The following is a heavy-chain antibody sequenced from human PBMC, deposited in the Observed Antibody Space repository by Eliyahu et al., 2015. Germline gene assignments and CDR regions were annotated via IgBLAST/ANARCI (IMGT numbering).Heavy chain of an antibody. V-gene: IGHV4-30-4*01. Sequence: QVQLQESGPGLVKPSQTLSLTCTVSGXSXTSVNNYWTWIRQSPGKGLEWIGYIXYSGSTYFNPSLESRVSMSRDTSKNQFSLKLTSVTAADTAVYFCARVLYHDSSPIDHWGQGSLVTVSS. CDR2: IXYSGST. CDR3: ARVLYHDSSPIDH. D-gene: IGHD6-13*01. J-gene: IGHJ4*02. CDR1: GXSXTSVNNY.